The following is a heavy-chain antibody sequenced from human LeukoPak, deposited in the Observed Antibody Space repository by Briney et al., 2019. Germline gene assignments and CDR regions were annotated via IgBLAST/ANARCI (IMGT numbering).Heavy chain of an antibody. J-gene: IGHJ4*02. CDR1: GFSFRSTW. CDR2: IKSKTDGGTT. Sequence: GGSLRLSCAASGFSFRSTWMSWVRQAPGKGLEWAGRIKSKTDGGTTDYAAPVKGRFTISRDDSKNTLYLEMNSLKTEDTAVYYCMGISFWGQGTLVTVSS. V-gene: IGHV3-15*01. D-gene: IGHD7-27*01. CDR3: MGISF.